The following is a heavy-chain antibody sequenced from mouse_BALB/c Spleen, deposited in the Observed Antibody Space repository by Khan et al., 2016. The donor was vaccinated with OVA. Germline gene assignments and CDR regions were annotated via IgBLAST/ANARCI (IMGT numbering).Heavy chain of an antibody. V-gene: IGHV2-2*02. D-gene: IGHD2-4*01. CDR3: ARNYDYDEGLAY. CDR1: GFSLTTYG. J-gene: IGHJ3*01. Sequence: VHLVESGPGLVQPSQSLSITCTVSGFSLTTYGVHWVRQSPGKGLEWLGVIWSGGSTDYNAAFISRLSISKDSSKSQVFFKMNSLQVNDTAIYYCARNYDYDEGLAYWGQGTLVTVSA. CDR2: IWSGGST.